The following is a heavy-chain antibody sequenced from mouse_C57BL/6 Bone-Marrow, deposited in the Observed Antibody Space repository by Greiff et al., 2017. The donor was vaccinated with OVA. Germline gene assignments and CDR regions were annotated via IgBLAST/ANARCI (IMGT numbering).Heavy chain of an antibody. J-gene: IGHJ2*01. CDR2: INPSTGGT. D-gene: IGHD1-1*01. CDR1: GYSFTGYY. CDR3: ARRGTYGSSPYFDY. Sequence: VQLKESGPELVKPGASVKISCKASGYSFTGYYMNWVKQSPEKSLEWIGEINPSTGGTTYNPKFKAKATLTVDKSSSTAYMQLKSLTSEDSAVYYCARRGTYGSSPYFDYWGQGTTLTVSS. V-gene: IGHV1-42*01.